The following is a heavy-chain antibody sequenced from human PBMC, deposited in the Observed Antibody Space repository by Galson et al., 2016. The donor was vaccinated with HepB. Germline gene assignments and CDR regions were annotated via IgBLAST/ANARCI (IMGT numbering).Heavy chain of an antibody. D-gene: IGHD1-14*01. CDR2: IFDDGRPN. CDR1: EYTFPNNN. Sequence: SVKVSCKASEYTFPNNNMHWVRQAPGQGLEWMGIIFDDGRPNRYAQKFQGRVTMTRDTSTSSVYMELSSLRSEDTAMYYCASEHDHTYWFDPWGQGTLVTVSS. J-gene: IGHJ5*02. CDR3: ASEHDHTYWFDP. V-gene: IGHV1-46*01.